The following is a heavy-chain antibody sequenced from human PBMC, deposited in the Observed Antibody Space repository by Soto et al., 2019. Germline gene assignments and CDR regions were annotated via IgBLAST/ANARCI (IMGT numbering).Heavy chain of an antibody. V-gene: IGHV4-39*01. Sequence: TSETLSLTCTVSNGSISSSSYYWGWIRQPPGKGLEWIGTVYYSGSTYHSPSLKSRVTISVDTSKNQFSLKLNSVTAADTALYYCATQHNYYYMDVWGRGTTVTVSS. J-gene: IGHJ6*03. CDR3: ATQHNYYYMDV. CDR1: NGSISSSSYY. CDR2: VYYSGST.